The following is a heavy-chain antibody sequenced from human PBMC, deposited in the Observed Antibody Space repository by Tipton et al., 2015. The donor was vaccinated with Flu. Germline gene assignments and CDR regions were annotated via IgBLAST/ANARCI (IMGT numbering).Heavy chain of an antibody. CDR3: VRKYCSSTTCYQALDV. Sequence: QLVQSGAEVKEPGESPKISCKGSGYSFTDYWIGWVRQMPGKGLEWMGIIYPGDSDTRYSPSFQGQVTISADKSVTTAYLQWSSLKASDTAMYYCVRKYCSSTTCYQALDVWGQGTMVTVSS. J-gene: IGHJ3*01. V-gene: IGHV5-51*01. CDR2: IYPGDSDT. D-gene: IGHD2-2*01. CDR1: GYSFTDYW.